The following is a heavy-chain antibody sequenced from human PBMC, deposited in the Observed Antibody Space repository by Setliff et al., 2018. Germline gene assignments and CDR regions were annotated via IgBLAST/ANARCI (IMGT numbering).Heavy chain of an antibody. CDR2: IIQSGAT. CDR1: GLTFQSHA. J-gene: IGHJ4*02. Sequence: PGGSLRLSCVASGLTFQSHAMSWGRQAPGKGLEWVSGIIQSGATFYADSVKGRFTISRDNSKSSVFLHINSVTAEDTAIYYCAKDRVNDGVWDFDSWGPGILVTVSS. V-gene: IGHV3-23*01. CDR3: AKDRVNDGVWDFDS. D-gene: IGHD2-8*01.